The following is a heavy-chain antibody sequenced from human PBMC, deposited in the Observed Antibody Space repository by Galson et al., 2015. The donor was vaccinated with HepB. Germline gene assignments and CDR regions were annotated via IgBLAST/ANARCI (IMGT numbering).Heavy chain of an antibody. J-gene: IGHJ6*02. V-gene: IGHV3-7*03. CDR1: GVTFSSYY. CDR2: IKQDGSEK. D-gene: IGHD6-13*01. CDR3: ARVISSSWYYYYYGMDV. Sequence: LILSCSASGVTFSSYYISWVRQAPGKGLEWVANIKQDGSEKYYVDSVKGRITISRDNAKNSLYLQMNSLRAEDTAVYYCARVISSSWYYYYYGMDVWGQGTTVTVSS.